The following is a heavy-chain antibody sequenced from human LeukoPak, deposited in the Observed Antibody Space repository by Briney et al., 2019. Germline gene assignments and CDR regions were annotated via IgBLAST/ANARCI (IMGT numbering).Heavy chain of an antibody. J-gene: IGHJ4*02. D-gene: IGHD3-16*01. CDR1: GFTFSSYA. CDR3: AKDGAYHFDY. Sequence: GGSLRLSCAAPGFTFSSYAMHWVRQAPGKGLEWVAVISYDGSNKCYADSVKGRFTISRDNSKNTLYLQMNSLRAEDTALYYCAKDGAYHFDYWGQGTLVTVSS. V-gene: IGHV3-30-3*01. CDR2: ISYDGSNK.